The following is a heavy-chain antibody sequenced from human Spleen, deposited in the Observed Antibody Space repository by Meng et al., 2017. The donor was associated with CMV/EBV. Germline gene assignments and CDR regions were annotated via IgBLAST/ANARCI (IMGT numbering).Heavy chain of an antibody. CDR1: GFTFSSYA. CDR3: ARPIVATIYYYYYYGMDV. D-gene: IGHD5-12*01. V-gene: IGHV3-30*04. J-gene: IGHJ6*02. CDR2: ISYDGSNK. Sequence: GGSLRLSCAASGFTFSSYAMHWVRQAPGKGLEWVAVISYDGSNKYYADSVKGRFTISRDNSKNTLYLQMNSLRAEDTAVYYCARPIVATIYYYYYYGMDVWGQGTTVTVSS.